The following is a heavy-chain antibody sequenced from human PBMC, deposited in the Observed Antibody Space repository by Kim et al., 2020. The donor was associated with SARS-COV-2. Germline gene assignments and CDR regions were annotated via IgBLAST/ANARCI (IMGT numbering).Heavy chain of an antibody. Sequence: YADYVKGRFTIARDKSKNALYLQMNSLRAEDTAVYYCASAGRGSWTGCDYWGQGTLVTVSS. J-gene: IGHJ4*02. D-gene: IGHD1-26*01. V-gene: IGHV3-53*01. CDR3: ASAGRGSWTGCDY.